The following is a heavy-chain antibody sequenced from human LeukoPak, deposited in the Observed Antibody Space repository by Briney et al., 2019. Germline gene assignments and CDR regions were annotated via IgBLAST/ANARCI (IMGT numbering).Heavy chain of an antibody. CDR3: ARDQVGGEISAEYFQH. CDR1: VYTFTSNS. CDR2: LSADNGNT. V-gene: IGHV1-18*01. Sequence: ASETVSCKSSVYTFTSNSISWERHATGQGLDWRRWLSADNGNTNYAQKLQGRVTMTTDTSTSTAYMELRSLRSDDTAVYDCARDQVGGEISAEYFQHWGQGTVVTVSS. D-gene: IGHD3-16*01. J-gene: IGHJ1*01.